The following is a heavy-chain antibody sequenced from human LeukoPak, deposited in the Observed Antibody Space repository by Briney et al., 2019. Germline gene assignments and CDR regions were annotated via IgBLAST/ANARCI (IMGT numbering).Heavy chain of an antibody. D-gene: IGHD5-24*01. CDR1: GGTFSSYA. Sequence: SVKVSCKASGGTFSSYAISWVRQAPGQGLEWMGGIIPIFGTANYAQKFQGRVTITADESTSTAYMELSSLRSEDTAVYYCARRGGDGYKDNWFDPWGQGTLVTVSS. J-gene: IGHJ5*02. V-gene: IGHV1-69*13. CDR3: ARRGGDGYKDNWFDP. CDR2: IIPIFGTA.